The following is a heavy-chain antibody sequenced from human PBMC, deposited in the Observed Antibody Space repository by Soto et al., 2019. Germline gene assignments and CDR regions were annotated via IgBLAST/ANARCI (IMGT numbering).Heavy chain of an antibody. D-gene: IGHD3-16*01. CDR3: ARDENHLSKHDY. Sequence: EVQLVESGGGLVQPGGSLRLSCAASGFTFSSYAMNWVRRAPGKGLEWISYISSTSSTIYYADSVKGRFTISRDNAKTSLYLQMNSLRAEDTAVYHCARDENHLSKHDYWGQGTLVTVSS. V-gene: IGHV3-48*01. CDR2: ISSTSSTI. CDR1: GFTFSSYA. J-gene: IGHJ4*02.